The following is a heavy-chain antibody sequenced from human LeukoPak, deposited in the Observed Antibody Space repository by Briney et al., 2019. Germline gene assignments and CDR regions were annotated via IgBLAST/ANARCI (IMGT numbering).Heavy chain of an antibody. V-gene: IGHV3-23*01. D-gene: IGHD3-16*01. J-gene: IGHJ4*02. CDR3: ARDQGGEQSY. CDR2: ISGSGGST. Sequence: GGSLRLSCAASGFTFSNYAMSWVRQAPGKGLEWVSTISGSGGSTYYVDSVKGRFTISRDNAKNSLYLQMNSLRAEDTAVYFCARDQGGEQSYWGQGTLVTVSS. CDR1: GFTFSNYA.